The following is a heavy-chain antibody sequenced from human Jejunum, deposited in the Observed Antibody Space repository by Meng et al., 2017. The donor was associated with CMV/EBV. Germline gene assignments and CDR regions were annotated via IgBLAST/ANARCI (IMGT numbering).Heavy chain of an antibody. CDR1: GVTLRTYG. D-gene: IGHD3-10*01. Sequence: AASGVTLRTYGMSWVRQDPGKGPEWVSHIGSSGITNYADSVEGRFTISRDNSKNTLYLQMNSLRAEDTAVYYCAKSRGHWQFDLWGRGTLVTVSS. V-gene: IGHV3-23*01. CDR3: AKSRGHWQFDL. CDR2: IGSSGIT. J-gene: IGHJ2*01.